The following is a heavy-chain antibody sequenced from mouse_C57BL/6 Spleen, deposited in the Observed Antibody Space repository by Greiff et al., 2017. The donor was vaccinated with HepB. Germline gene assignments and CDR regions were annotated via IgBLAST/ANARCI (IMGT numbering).Heavy chain of an antibody. CDR2: ISYDGSN. Sequence: EVKLQESGPGLVKPSQSLSLTCSVTGYSITSGYYWNWIRQFPGNKLEWMGYISYDGSNNYNQSLKNRISITRDTSKNQFFLKLNSVTTEDTATYYCAREATVVYFDYWGQGTTLTVSS. V-gene: IGHV3-6*01. CDR1: GYSITSGYY. J-gene: IGHJ2*01. D-gene: IGHD1-1*01. CDR3: AREATVVYFDY.